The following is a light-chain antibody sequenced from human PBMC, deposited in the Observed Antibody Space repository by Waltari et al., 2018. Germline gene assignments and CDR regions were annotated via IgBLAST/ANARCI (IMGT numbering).Light chain of an antibody. V-gene: IGLV2-8*01. CDR2: EVM. J-gene: IGLJ2*01. CDR1: SSDVGGYNY. Sequence: QSALTQPPSASGSPGQSVTISCTGTSSDVGGYNYVSWYQQHPGKAPKLMIYEVMKRPSGVRDRFAGSRSGNTASMPVSGLQAEDEADYYCSSYAGSDILVFGGGTKLTVL. CDR3: SSYAGSDILV.